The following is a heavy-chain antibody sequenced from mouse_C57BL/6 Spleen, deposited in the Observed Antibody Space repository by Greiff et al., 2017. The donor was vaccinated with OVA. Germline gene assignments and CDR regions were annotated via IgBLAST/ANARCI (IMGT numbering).Heavy chain of an antibody. V-gene: IGHV2-2*01. CDR3: ARIGNYAPY. CDR2: IWSGGST. Sequence: VKVVESGPGLVQPSQSLSITCTVSGFSLTSYGVHWVRQSPGKGLEWLGVIWSGGSTDYNAAFISRLSISKDNSKSQVFFKMNSLQADDTAIYYCARIGNYAPYWGQGTLVTVSA. CDR1: GFSLTSYG. D-gene: IGHD2-1*01. J-gene: IGHJ3*01.